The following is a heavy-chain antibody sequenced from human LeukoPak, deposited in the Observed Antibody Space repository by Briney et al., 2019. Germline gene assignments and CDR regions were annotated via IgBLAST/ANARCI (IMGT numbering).Heavy chain of an antibody. D-gene: IGHD3-10*01. CDR2: ISYDGSNK. J-gene: IGHJ6*04. CDR1: GFTFSNYG. V-gene: IGHV3-30*03. Sequence: PGRSLRLSCASSGFTFSNYGMHWVRQARARGREWVAVISYDGSNKYYADFVKGRFTISRHNSKNTLYLQMHSLRAEDTAVYYCARDLAFYGSGSYYIAGYYYGMDVWGKGTTVTVSS. CDR3: ARDLAFYGSGSYYIAGYYYGMDV.